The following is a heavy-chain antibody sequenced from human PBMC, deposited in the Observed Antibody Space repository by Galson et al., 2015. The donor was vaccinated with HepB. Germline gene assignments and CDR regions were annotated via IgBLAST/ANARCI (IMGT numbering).Heavy chain of an antibody. CDR1: GFTFSSYG. V-gene: IGHV3-30*18. J-gene: IGHJ4*02. CDR3: AKDLSSHYYDSSGYLDY. D-gene: IGHD3-22*01. Sequence: SLRLSCAASGFTFSSYGMHWVRQAPGKGLEWVAVISYDGSNKYYADSVKGRFTISRDNSKNTLYLQMNSLRAEDTAVYYCAKDLSSHYYDSSGYLDYWGQGTLVTVSS. CDR2: ISYDGSNK.